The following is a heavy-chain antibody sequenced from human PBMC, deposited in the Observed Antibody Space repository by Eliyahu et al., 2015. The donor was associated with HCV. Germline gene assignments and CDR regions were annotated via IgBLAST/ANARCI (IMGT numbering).Heavy chain of an antibody. CDR1: GFRVMNYG. Sequence: QEHLVESGGGVVQPGKSLRLSCTASGFRVMNYGMHWVRQAPGKGLEWVAVMWFDGKNEHYVDSVKGRFTLSIDDSKNTLFLQMNSLRGDDTAVYFCARDQGDTMVPIHGLDVWGQGATVTVSS. D-gene: IGHD3-10*01. CDR2: MWFDGKNE. V-gene: IGHV3-33*01. J-gene: IGHJ6*02. CDR3: ARDQGDTMVPIHGLDV.